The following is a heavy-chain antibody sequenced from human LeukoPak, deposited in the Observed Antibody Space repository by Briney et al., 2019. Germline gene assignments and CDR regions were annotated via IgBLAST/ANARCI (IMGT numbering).Heavy chain of an antibody. V-gene: IGHV4-59*01. Sequence: SETPSLTCTVSGGSISRYNWSWIPQPPGKGREWIGYIYYSGSTNYNPSPKSRVTILVGTSKNQFSLKLSSVTAADTAVYYCARGLDSRTPHYYGMDVWGQGPRVTVSS. J-gene: IGHJ6*02. D-gene: IGHD2-15*01. CDR2: IYYSGST. CDR1: GGSISRYN. CDR3: ARGLDSRTPHYYGMDV.